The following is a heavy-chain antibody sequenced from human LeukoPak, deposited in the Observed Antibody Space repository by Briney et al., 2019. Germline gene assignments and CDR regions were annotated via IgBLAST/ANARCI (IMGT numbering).Heavy chain of an antibody. CDR3: ARERVRRIYDSSGYYGDAFDI. V-gene: IGHV3-66*01. CDR1: GFTVSSDY. J-gene: IGHJ3*02. Sequence: GGSLRLSCAASGFTVSSDYMSWVRQAPGKGLEWVSVIYSGGSTYYADSVKGRFTISRDNSKNTLYLQMNSLRAEDTAVYYCARERVRRIYDSSGYYGDAFDIWGQGTMVTVSS. CDR2: IYSGGST. D-gene: IGHD3-22*01.